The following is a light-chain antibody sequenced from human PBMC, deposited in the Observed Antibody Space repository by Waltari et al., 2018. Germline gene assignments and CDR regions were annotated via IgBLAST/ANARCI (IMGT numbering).Light chain of an antibody. J-gene: IGLJ2*01. V-gene: IGLV2-23*01. Sequence: QSALTQPASVSGSPGQSITISCTGTSSDVGGYNLVSWYRHHPGKAPKLIIYEGSKRPSGVSYRFSGSKSGYTASLTISGLQAEDEADYYCCSYAGSKDLFGGGTKLTVL. CDR1: SSDVGGYNL. CDR3: CSYAGSKDL. CDR2: EGS.